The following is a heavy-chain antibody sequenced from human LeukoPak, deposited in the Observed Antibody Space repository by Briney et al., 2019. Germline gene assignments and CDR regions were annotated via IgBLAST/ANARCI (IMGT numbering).Heavy chain of an antibody. CDR1: GFTFSSYS. CDR2: ISSSSSYM. D-gene: IGHD2-15*01. Sequence: GGSLRLSCAASGFTFSSYSMNWVRQAPGKGLEWVSSISSSSSYMYYADSVKGRFTISRDNAKNSLYLQMNSLRAEDTAVYYCARSEGHCSGGSCYTFDIWGQGTMVTVSS. J-gene: IGHJ3*02. CDR3: ARSEGHCSGGSCYTFDI. V-gene: IGHV3-21*01.